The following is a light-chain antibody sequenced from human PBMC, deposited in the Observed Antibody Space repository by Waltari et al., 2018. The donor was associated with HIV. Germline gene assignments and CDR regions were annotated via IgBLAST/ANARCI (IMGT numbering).Light chain of an antibody. V-gene: IGLV2-14*03. CDR2: EVT. Sequence: QSALTQPASVSGSPGQSITISCTGTSSDVGGYHYVSWYQQHPGKAPKLMIYEVTNRPPGVSNLFSGSKSGNTASLTISGLQVEDEADYYCSSYTSSSLEIFGGGTKLTVL. CDR1: SSDVGGYHY. CDR3: SSYTSSSLEI. J-gene: IGLJ2*01.